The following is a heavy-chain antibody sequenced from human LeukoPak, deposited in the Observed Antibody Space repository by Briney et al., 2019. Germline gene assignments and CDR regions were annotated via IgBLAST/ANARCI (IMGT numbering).Heavy chain of an antibody. V-gene: IGHV4-30-4*07. CDR2: IYYSGST. Sequence: SQTLSLTCAVSGGSISSGGYSWSWIWQPPGKGLEWIGYIYYSGSTYYNPSLKSRVTISVDTSKNQFSLKLSSVTAADTAVYYCARDKATKTGGAFDIWGQGTMVTVSS. CDR1: GGSISSGGYS. D-gene: IGHD1-14*01. CDR3: ARDKATKTGGAFDI. J-gene: IGHJ3*02.